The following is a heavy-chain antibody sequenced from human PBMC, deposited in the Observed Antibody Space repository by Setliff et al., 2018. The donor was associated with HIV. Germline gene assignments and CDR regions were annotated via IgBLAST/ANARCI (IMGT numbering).Heavy chain of an antibody. CDR3: ARDDSNGNTDAFDI. Sequence: LRLSCAASGYTFSSYWMAWVRQCPGKGLEWVANIQQHGSEIHYVASVEGRFTISRGNAKNSLYLQMNSLRAEDTAVYYCARDDSNGNTDAFDIWGQGTTVTVSS. J-gene: IGHJ3*02. CDR2: IQQHGSEI. V-gene: IGHV3-7*04. D-gene: IGHD5-18*01. CDR1: GYTFSSYW.